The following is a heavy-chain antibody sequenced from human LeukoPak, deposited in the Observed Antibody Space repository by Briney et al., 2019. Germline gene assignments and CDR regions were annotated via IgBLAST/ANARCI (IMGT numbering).Heavy chain of an antibody. CDR1: GFTFSSYG. J-gene: IGHJ1*01. Sequence: TGGSLRLSCAASGFTFSSYGMHWVRQAPGKGLEWVAVISYDGSNKYYADSVKGRFTISRDNAKNSLYLQMNSLRAEDTAVYYCARGTGIVGATVWGQGTLVTVSS. V-gene: IGHV3-30*03. D-gene: IGHD1-26*01. CDR3: ARGTGIVGATV. CDR2: ISYDGSNK.